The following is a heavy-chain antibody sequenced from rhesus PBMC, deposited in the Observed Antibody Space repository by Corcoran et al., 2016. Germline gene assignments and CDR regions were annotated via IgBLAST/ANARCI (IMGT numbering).Heavy chain of an antibody. CDR2: IYGGRGST. J-gene: IGHJ4*01. Sequence: QVQLQESGPGLVKPSETLSLTCAVSGGSISSNYWSWIRQSPGKGLEWIGYIYGGRGSTSYNPSLKSRVTSSTDTSKNQFSLKLSSVTAADTAVYYCARYDGMETENYFDYWGQGVLVTVSS. CDR3: ARYDGMETENYFDY. CDR1: GGSISSNY. D-gene: IGHD2-27*01. V-gene: IGHV4-147*01.